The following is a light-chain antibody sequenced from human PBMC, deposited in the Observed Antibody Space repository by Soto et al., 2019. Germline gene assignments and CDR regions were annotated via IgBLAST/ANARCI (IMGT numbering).Light chain of an antibody. CDR3: TSYTTSSTLV. V-gene: IGLV2-14*01. CDR1: SSDVGGYNY. CDR2: DDS. Sequence: QSVLTQPASVSGSPGQSITISCTGTSSDVGGYNYVSWYQQYPGKAPKLMIYDDSNRPSGVSNRFSGSKSGNTASLTISGLQAEDEADYYCTSYTTSSTLVFGPGTKLTVL. J-gene: IGLJ1*01.